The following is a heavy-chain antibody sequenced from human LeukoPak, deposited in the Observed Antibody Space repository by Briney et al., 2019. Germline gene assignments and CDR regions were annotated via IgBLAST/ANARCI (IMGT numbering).Heavy chain of an antibody. CDR1: GYTFTSYY. CDR2: INPSGGST. D-gene: IGHD1-26*01. CDR3: ATDHSGSSGWFDP. V-gene: IGHV1-46*01. Sequence: ASVKVSCKASGYTFTSYYMHWVRQAPGQGLEWMGIINPSGGSTSYAQKFQGRVTMTEDTSTDTAYMELSSLRSEDTAVYYCATDHSGSSGWFDPWGQGTLVTVSS. J-gene: IGHJ5*02.